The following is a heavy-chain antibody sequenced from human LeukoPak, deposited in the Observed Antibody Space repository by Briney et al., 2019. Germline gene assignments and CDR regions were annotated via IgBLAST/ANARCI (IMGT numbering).Heavy chain of an antibody. CDR2: ISGSDGST. D-gene: IGHD6-13*01. Sequence: GGSLRLSCAASGFTFSDYYMSWIRQAPGKGLEWVSAISGSDGSTYYADYVKGRFTISRDNSKDTVSLQMNSLRAEDTAVYYCAKDRRSSGFGSSWFSDYWGQGTLVTVSS. V-gene: IGHV3-23*01. CDR1: GFTFSDYY. J-gene: IGHJ4*02. CDR3: AKDRRSSGFGSSWFSDY.